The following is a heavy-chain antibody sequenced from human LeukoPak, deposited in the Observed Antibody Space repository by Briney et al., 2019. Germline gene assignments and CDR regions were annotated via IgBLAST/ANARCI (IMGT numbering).Heavy chain of an antibody. Sequence: ASVKVSCKASGYTLTSYGINWMRQAPGQGLEWMGWISTQSGNANYAQKVQGRLTLTTGRSTNTAYMELRSLRSDDTAVYYCARGAYGDKWGQGTMVTVSS. D-gene: IGHD4-17*01. CDR2: ISTQSGNA. CDR1: GYTLTSYG. V-gene: IGHV1-18*01. J-gene: IGHJ4*02. CDR3: ARGAYGDK.